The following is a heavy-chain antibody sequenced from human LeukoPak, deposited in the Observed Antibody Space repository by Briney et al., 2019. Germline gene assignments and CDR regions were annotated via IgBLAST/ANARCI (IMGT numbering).Heavy chain of an antibody. CDR2: IYTSGST. D-gene: IGHD1-26*01. CDR3: ARGGSYLGHCDY. CDR1: GGSISSGSYY. Sequence: SQTLSLTCTVSGGSISSGSYYWSWLRQPAGKGLEWIGRIYTSGSTNYNPSLKSRVTISVDTSKNQFSLKLSSVTAADTAVYDCARGGSYLGHCDYWGQGTLVTVSS. J-gene: IGHJ4*02. V-gene: IGHV4-61*02.